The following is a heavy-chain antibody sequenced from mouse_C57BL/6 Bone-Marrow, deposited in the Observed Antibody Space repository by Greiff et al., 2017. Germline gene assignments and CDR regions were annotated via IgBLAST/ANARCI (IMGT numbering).Heavy chain of an antibody. CDR2: IHPNSGST. Sequence: QVQLQQPGAELVKPGASVKLSCKASGYTFTSYWMHWVKQRPGQGLEWIGMIHPNSGSTNYNEKFKSKATLTVDKSSSTAYMQLSSLTSEDSAVYYCARPASCRSFDYWGQGTTLTVSS. CDR3: ARPASCRSFDY. D-gene: IGHD6-1*01. V-gene: IGHV1-64*01. J-gene: IGHJ2*01. CDR1: GYTFTSYW.